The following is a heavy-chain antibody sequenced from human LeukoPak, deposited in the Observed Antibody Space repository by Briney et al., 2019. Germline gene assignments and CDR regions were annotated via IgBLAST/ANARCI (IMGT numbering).Heavy chain of an antibody. CDR2: FDPEDGET. V-gene: IGHV1-24*01. Sequence: ASVKVSCKVSGYTLTELSMRWVRQAPGKGLEWMGGFDPEDGETIYAQKFQGRVTMTEDTSTDTAYMELSSLRSEDTAVYYCATDPFHYGSGSPDYWGQGTLVTVSS. CDR1: GYTLTELS. D-gene: IGHD3-10*01. CDR3: ATDPFHYGSGSPDY. J-gene: IGHJ4*02.